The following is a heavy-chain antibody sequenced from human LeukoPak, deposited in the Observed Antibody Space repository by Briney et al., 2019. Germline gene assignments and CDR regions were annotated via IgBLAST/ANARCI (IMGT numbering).Heavy chain of an antibody. CDR3: ARDQLRGIGY. D-gene: IGHD1-26*01. V-gene: IGHV1-46*01. J-gene: IGHJ4*02. CDR1: GGTLSSYA. Sequence: ASVKVSCKGSGGTLSSYALSWVRQTPGQGLEWMGIINPSGGSTSYAQKFQGRVTMTRDTSTSTVYMELSSLRSEDTAVYYCARDQLRGIGYWGQGTLVTVSS. CDR2: INPSGGST.